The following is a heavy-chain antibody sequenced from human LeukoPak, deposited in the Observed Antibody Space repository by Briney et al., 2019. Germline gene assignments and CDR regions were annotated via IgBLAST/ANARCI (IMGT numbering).Heavy chain of an antibody. D-gene: IGHD3-22*01. CDR3: AKFKTMIVVPYPDY. CDR1: GFAFSSYA. CDR2: ISGSGGST. Sequence: GGSLRLSCAASGFAFSSYAMSWVRQAPGKGLEWVSAISGSGGSTYYADSVKGRFTISRDNSKNTLYLQMNSLRAEDTAVYYCAKFKTMIVVPYPDYWGQGTLVTVSS. V-gene: IGHV3-23*01. J-gene: IGHJ4*02.